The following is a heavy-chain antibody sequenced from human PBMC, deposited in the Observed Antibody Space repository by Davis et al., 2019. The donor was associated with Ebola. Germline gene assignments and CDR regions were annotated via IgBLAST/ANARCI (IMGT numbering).Heavy chain of an antibody. V-gene: IGHV3-49*04. D-gene: IGHD6-13*01. CDR1: GFTFGDYA. J-gene: IGHJ6*02. CDR2: IRSKVYGGKT. CDR3: NRDLKQPPPSYYYGMDV. Sequence: GGSLRLSCTASGFTFGDYAVNWVRQAPGKGLEWVGFIRSKVYGGKTAYAASVKGRFTISRDDSRSTAHLQMDSLKTEDTAVYYCNRDLKQPPPSYYYGMDVWGQGTTVTVSS.